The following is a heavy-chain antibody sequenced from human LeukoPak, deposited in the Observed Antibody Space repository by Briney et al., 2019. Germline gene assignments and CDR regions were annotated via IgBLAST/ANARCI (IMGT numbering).Heavy chain of an antibody. Sequence: GGSLRLSCAASGFTVSSNYMSWVRQAPGTGLEWVSLIYSGGYSGVNTYYADSVKGRFTASRDNSKNTLYLQMNSLRAEDTAVYYCARDTDYSGMDVWGKGTTVTVSS. CDR2: IYSGGYSGVNT. D-gene: IGHD4-17*01. CDR1: GFTVSSNY. J-gene: IGHJ6*04. CDR3: ARDTDYSGMDV. V-gene: IGHV3-66*03.